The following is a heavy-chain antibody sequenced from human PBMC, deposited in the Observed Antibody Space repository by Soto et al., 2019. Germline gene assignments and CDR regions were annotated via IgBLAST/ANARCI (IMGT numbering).Heavy chain of an antibody. J-gene: IGHJ4*02. Sequence: ASVKVSCKASGYTFTSYAMHWVRQAPGQRLEWMGWINAGNGNTKYSQKFQGRVTITRDTSASTAYMELSSLRSEDSAIYYCTKNRHPDGIWTFDFWGQGTLVTVSS. CDR1: GYTFTSYA. CDR2: INAGNGNT. CDR3: TKNRHPDGIWTFDF. V-gene: IGHV1-3*01. D-gene: IGHD3-9*01.